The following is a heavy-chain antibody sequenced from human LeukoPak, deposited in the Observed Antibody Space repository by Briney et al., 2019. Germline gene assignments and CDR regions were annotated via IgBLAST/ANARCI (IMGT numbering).Heavy chain of an antibody. Sequence: GESLKISCKGSGYRFTSCWIGWVRQMPGKGLEWMGIIYPGDSDTRYSPSFQGQVTISADKSISTAYLQWSSLKASDAAMYYGASGDYYDSSGYLDYWGQGTLVTVSS. CDR3: ASGDYYDSSGYLDY. J-gene: IGHJ4*02. CDR1: GYRFTSCW. CDR2: IYPGDSDT. V-gene: IGHV5-51*01. D-gene: IGHD3-22*01.